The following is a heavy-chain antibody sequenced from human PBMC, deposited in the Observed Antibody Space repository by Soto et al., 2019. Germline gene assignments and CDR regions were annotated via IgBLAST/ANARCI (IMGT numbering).Heavy chain of an antibody. CDR3: SRFIMVGGWFDPNYYHGMDV. J-gene: IGHJ6*02. CDR1: GYTFSNYG. Sequence: ASVKVSCKTSGYTFSNYGINCVRQAPGQVLEWMGWISGYNGNTNYAQTVQGRVTMTTDTSTGTVYMELRSLKSDDTAIYYCSRFIMVGGWFDPNYYHGMDVWGQGTTVTVSS. V-gene: IGHV1-18*01. D-gene: IGHD6-19*01. CDR2: ISGYNGNT.